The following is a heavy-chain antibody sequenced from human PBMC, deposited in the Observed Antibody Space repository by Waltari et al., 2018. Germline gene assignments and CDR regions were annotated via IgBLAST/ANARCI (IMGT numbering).Heavy chain of an antibody. D-gene: IGHD4-17*01. Sequence: VQLLGSGGGVVQPGGSLRLSCAASGFIFRSHGLHWVRQIPGKGLEGVAFISFDGKKIFDADSVRGRFTISRDNSNNIVFLQMNSLRPEDSGVYYCAKDGDYSLTEYDAFDVWGQGTVVTVSP. CDR2: ISFDGKKI. CDR3: AKDGDYSLTEYDAFDV. V-gene: IGHV3-30*02. CDR1: GFIFRSHG. J-gene: IGHJ3*01.